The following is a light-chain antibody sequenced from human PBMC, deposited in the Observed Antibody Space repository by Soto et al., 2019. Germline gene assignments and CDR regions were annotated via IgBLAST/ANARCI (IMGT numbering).Light chain of an antibody. Sequence: EIVLTQSPGTLSVSPGERATLSCRTSQSVRTSYLAWYQQKPGQAPRLLIYGASSRATGIPDRFSGSGSGTDFTLTIRRLEPEDFAVYYCQQYGSSPRTFGQGTKVDIK. V-gene: IGKV3-20*01. CDR1: QSVRTSY. CDR2: GAS. CDR3: QQYGSSPRT. J-gene: IGKJ1*01.